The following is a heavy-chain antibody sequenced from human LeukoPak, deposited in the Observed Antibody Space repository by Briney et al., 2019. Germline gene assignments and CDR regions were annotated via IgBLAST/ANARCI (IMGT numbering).Heavy chain of an antibody. CDR3: ARVQNYDLWSGYYRQFDY. CDR2: IIPIFGTA. D-gene: IGHD3-3*01. J-gene: IGHJ4*02. Sequence: SVKVSCKASGRTFSSYAISWVRQAPGQGLEWMGGIIPIFGTANYAQKFQGRVTITADESTSTAYMELSSLRSEDTAVYYCARVQNYDLWSGYYRQFDYWGQGTLVTVSS. V-gene: IGHV1-69*13. CDR1: GRTFSSYA.